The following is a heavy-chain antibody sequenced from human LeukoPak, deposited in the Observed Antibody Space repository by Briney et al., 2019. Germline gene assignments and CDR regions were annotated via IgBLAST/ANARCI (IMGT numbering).Heavy chain of an antibody. CDR2: ISSSSSYI. D-gene: IGHD5-12*01. V-gene: IGHV3-21*01. CDR1: GFTFSSYW. CDR3: ARTNVAHSTDAFDI. J-gene: IGHJ3*02. Sequence: GGSLRLSCAASGFTFSSYWMHWVRQAPGKGLEWVSSISSSSSYIYYADSVKGRFTISRDNAKNSLYLQMNSLRAEDTAVYYCARTNVAHSTDAFDIWGQGTMVTVSS.